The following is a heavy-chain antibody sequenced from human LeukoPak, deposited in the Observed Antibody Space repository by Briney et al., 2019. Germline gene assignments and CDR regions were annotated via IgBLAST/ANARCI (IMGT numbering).Heavy chain of an antibody. CDR3: ARDTCGDGFDY. V-gene: IGHV3-23*01. CDR2: ISVSGGST. Sequence: PGGSLRLSCAASGFTFSSYAMTWVRPAPGRGLEWVSGISVSGGSTYYADSVKGRFTTSRDTSKNTLYLQMNSLRAEDTAVYYCARDTCGDGFDYGGQGTLVTVSS. D-gene: IGHD4-17*01. CDR1: GFTFSSYA. J-gene: IGHJ4*02.